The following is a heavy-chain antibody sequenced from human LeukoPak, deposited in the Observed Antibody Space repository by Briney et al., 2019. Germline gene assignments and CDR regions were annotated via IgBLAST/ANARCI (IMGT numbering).Heavy chain of an antibody. CDR1: GFTFSSYA. CDR3: ARDLGEYQLLMPFDY. J-gene: IGHJ4*02. D-gene: IGHD2-2*01. CDR2: ISYDGSNK. Sequence: GGSLRLSCAVSGFTFSSYAMHWVRQAPGKGLEWVAVISYDGSNKYYADSVKGRFTISRDNSKNTLYLQMNSLRAEDTAVYYCARDLGEYQLLMPFDYWGQGTLVTVSS. V-gene: IGHV3-30-3*01.